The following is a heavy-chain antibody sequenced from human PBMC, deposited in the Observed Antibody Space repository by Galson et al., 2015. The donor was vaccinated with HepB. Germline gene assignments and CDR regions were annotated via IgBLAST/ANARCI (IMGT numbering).Heavy chain of an antibody. D-gene: IGHD4-23*01. J-gene: IGHJ4*02. CDR3: ARSEVTTVVTDFDS. CDR2: SRNKPKGYGT. Sequence: SLRLSCAVSGFSFSDHYIDWVRQAPGKGLEWVGRSRNKPKGYGTAYAASVKGRFTVSRDDSKNSVFLQMNSLRSEDTAVYYWARSEVTTVVTDFDSWGQGTLVTVSS. CDR1: GFSFSDHY. V-gene: IGHV3-72*01.